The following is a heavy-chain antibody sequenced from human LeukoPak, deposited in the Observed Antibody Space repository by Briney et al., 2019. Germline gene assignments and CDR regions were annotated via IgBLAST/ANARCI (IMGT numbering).Heavy chain of an antibody. V-gene: IGHV1-46*01. CDR1: GYTFTSYY. J-gene: IGHJ3*02. Sequence: GASVKVSCKASGYTFTSYYMYWVRQAPGQGLEWMGIINPSGGSTSYAQKFQGRVTMTRDTSTSTVYMELSSLRSEDTAVYYCARTAVKTYYYDSSGRTNDAFDIWGQGTMVTVSS. CDR3: ARTAVKTYYYDSSGRTNDAFDI. D-gene: IGHD3-22*01. CDR2: INPSGGST.